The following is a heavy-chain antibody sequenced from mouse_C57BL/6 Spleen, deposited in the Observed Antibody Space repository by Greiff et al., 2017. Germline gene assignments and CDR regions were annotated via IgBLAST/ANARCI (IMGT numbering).Heavy chain of an antibody. D-gene: IGHD1-1*01. V-gene: IGHV1-9*01. Sequence: VQLQQSGAELMKPGASVKLSCKATGYTFTGYWIEWVKHRPGHGLEWIGEILPGSGSTNYNEKFKGKGTFTADQSSNTAYMQLSSLTTEDSPIYYCAYGSRYYYAMDYWGQGTSVTVSS. CDR3: AYGSRYYYAMDY. J-gene: IGHJ4*01. CDR2: ILPGSGST. CDR1: GYTFTGYW.